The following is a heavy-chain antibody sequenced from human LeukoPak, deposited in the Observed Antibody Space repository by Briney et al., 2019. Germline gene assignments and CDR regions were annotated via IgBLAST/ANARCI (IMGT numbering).Heavy chain of an antibody. CDR3: AKGPPLYSGYHPAY. J-gene: IGHJ4*02. Sequence: GGSLRLSCAASVFGFSNDAMTWVRQAPGKGLEWVSTITGSDDTTYYTDSVKGRFTISRDHSKNMLHLQMNGLRNEDTAIYYCAKGPPLYSGYHPAYWGQGTLVTVSS. CDR2: ITGSDDTT. D-gene: IGHD5-12*01. CDR1: VFGFSNDA. V-gene: IGHV3-23*01.